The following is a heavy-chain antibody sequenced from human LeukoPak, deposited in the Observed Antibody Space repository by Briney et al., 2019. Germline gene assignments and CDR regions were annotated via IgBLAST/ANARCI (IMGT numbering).Heavy chain of an antibody. V-gene: IGHV4-61*02. CDR1: GGSISSGSYY. Sequence: SETLSLTCTVSGGSISSGSYYWSWIRQPAGKGLEWIGRIYTSGSTNYNPSLKSRVTISVDTSKNQFSLKLSSVTAADTAVYYFARDSSDAPGWYGTGWFDPWGQGTLVTVSS. CDR3: ARDSSDAPGWYGTGWFDP. CDR2: IYTSGST. J-gene: IGHJ5*02. D-gene: IGHD6-19*01.